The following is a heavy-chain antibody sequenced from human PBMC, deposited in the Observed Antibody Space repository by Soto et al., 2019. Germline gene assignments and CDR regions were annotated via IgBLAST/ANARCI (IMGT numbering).Heavy chain of an antibody. J-gene: IGHJ4*02. Sequence: TSETLSLTCTVSRYSIGSGYYWGWIRQPPGKGLEWIGSIYHIGNTYYNPSLKSRVTLSVDTSKNQFSLQLRSLTAADTAVYYCARDPYCSSLNCPGPFDFWGQGTLVTVSS. D-gene: IGHD1-1*01. V-gene: IGHV4-38-2*02. CDR3: ARDPYCSSLNCPGPFDF. CDR1: RYSIGSGYY. CDR2: IYHIGNT.